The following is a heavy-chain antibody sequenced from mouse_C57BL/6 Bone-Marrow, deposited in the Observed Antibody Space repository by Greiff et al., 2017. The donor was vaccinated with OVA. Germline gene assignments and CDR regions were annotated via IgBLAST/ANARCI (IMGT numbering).Heavy chain of an antibody. V-gene: IGHV1-72*01. CDR1: GYTFTDYY. CDR2: IDPNSGGT. J-gene: IGHJ2*01. Sequence: VQLQQSGAELVKPGASVKISCKASGYTFTDYYINWVKQRPGQGLEWIGRIDPNSGGTKYNEKFKSKATLTVDKPSSTAYMQLSSLTSEDSAVYYCAREGIYYSNPVYFDYWGQGTTLTVSS. CDR3: AREGIYYSNPVYFDY. D-gene: IGHD2-5*01.